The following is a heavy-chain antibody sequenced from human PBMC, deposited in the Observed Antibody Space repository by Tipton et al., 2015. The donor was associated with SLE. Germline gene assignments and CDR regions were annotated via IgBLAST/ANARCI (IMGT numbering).Heavy chain of an antibody. Sequence: RSLRLSCAASGFTFSSYAMHWVRQAPGKGLEWVAVISYDGSNKYYADSVKGRFTISRDNSKNTLYLQMNSLRAEDTAVYYCASSAVGATPLDYWGQGTLVTVSS. CDR2: ISYDGSNK. D-gene: IGHD1-26*01. V-gene: IGHV3-30-3*01. CDR1: GFTFSSYA. J-gene: IGHJ4*02. CDR3: ASSAVGATPLDY.